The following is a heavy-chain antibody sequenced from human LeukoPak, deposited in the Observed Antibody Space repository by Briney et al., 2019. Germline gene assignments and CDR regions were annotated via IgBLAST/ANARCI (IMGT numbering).Heavy chain of an antibody. V-gene: IGHV4-39*01. CDR2: IYYSGST. D-gene: IGHD6-13*01. J-gene: IGHJ3*02. CDR1: GGSISSTVYY. CDR3: ARPAAGLYDAFDI. Sequence: SETLFLTCTVSGGSISSTVYYWGWIRQPPGKGLEWIGTIYYSGSTYYNPSLQSRVTISVDTSRNQFSLKLSSVTAADTAVYYCARPAAGLYDAFDIWGQGTMVTSSS.